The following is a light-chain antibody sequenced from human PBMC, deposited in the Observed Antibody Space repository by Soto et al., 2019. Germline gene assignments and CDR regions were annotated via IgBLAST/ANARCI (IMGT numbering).Light chain of an antibody. V-gene: IGLV1-40*01. Sequence: QSVLTQPPSVSGAPGQRVTISCTGSSSNIGAGYDVHWYQQLPGTAPQLLIYGDNNRPSGVPDRFSGSKSGTSASLAITGLQPEDEADYYCQSYDNSLSHVVFGGGTKLTVL. CDR1: SSNIGAGYD. CDR2: GDN. J-gene: IGLJ2*01. CDR3: QSYDNSLSHVV.